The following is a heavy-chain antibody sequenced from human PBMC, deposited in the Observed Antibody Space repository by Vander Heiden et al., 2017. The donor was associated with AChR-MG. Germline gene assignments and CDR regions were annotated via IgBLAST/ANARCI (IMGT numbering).Heavy chain of an antibody. CDR2: IRSKTHGGTA. V-gene: IGHV3-15*01. CDR3: TTGLRT. Sequence: EEQLVEHGRGLINSGGSLRLPCALSGFTYSDAWLPWLSQGPGRRLEWIGRIRSKTHGGTAVHAAPVKGRFTISRDDSKNTLYLQMDSLKTEDTALYYGTTGLRTWGQGTLVTVSS. CDR1: GFTYSDAW. D-gene: IGHD1-1*01. J-gene: IGHJ4*02.